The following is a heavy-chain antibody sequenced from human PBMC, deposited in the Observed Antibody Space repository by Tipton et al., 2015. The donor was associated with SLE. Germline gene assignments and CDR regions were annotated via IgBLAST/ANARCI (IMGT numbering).Heavy chain of an antibody. D-gene: IGHD6-19*01. J-gene: IGHJ3*02. Sequence: TLSLTCTVSGGSISSSSYYWGWIRQSPGKGLEWIGSIYYSGSTYYNPSLKSRVTISVDTSKNQFSLKLNSVTAADTAVYFCAGRGRMIAVAVRRAFDIWGQGTMVTVSS. CDR1: GGSISSSSYY. V-gene: IGHV4-39*07. CDR3: AGRGRMIAVAVRRAFDI. CDR2: IYYSGST.